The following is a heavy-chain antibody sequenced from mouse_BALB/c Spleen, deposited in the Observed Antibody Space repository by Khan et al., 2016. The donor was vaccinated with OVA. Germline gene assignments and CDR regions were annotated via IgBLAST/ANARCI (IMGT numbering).Heavy chain of an antibody. J-gene: IGHJ2*01. CDR1: GYSITSGYA. CDR3: ARGNYYGYYYDY. Sequence: DVQLQESGPRLVKPSQSLSLTCTVTGYSITSGYAWNWIRQFPGNKLEWMGYISYSGVTSYTPSLKSRISIIRDTSKNQFFLQLTSGTTEDTATYYCARGNYYGYYYDYWGQGTTLTVSS. D-gene: IGHD1-1*01. V-gene: IGHV3-2*02. CDR2: ISYSGVT.